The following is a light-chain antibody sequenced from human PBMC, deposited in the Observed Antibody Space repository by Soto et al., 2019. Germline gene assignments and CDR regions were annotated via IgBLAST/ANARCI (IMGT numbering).Light chain of an antibody. Sequence: DIVMTQSPDSLAVSLGERATINCKSSQSVLYTSNNKNYFAWYQQKPGQPPKLLIYWASTRESGVPDRFSGSGSGTDFTITISSLQAEDVAVYYCQQYFISPLTFGGGTKVELK. CDR2: WAS. J-gene: IGKJ4*01. CDR3: QQYFISPLT. V-gene: IGKV4-1*01. CDR1: QSVLYTSNNKNY.